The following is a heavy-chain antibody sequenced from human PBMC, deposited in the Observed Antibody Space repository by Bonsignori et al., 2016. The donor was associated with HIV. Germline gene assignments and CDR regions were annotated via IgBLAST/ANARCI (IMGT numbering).Heavy chain of an antibody. CDR3: ARLVCSSTSCYKNDAFDI. CDR2: IYHSGST. D-gene: IGHD2-2*02. V-gene: IGHV4-38-2*01. J-gene: IGHJ3*02. Sequence: IRQPPGRGLEWIGSIYHSGSTYYNPSLKSRVTISVDTSKNQFSLKLSSVTAADTAVYYCARLVCSSTSCYKNDAFDIWGQGTMVTVSS.